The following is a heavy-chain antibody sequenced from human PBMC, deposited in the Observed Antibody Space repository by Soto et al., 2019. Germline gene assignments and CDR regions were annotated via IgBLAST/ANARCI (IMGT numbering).Heavy chain of an antibody. CDR2: TNPGGST. CDR3: ARGLSFSGYYYYMDV. V-gene: IGHV4-34*01. CDR1: GGSFSGYY. J-gene: IGHJ6*03. Sequence: SETLSLTCAVYGGSFSGYYWSWIRQPPGKGLEWIGETNPGGSTNYNPSLKSRVTISVDTSKNQFSLKLSSVTAADTAVYYCARGLSFSGYYYYMDVWGKGTTVTVS. D-gene: IGHD3-3*02.